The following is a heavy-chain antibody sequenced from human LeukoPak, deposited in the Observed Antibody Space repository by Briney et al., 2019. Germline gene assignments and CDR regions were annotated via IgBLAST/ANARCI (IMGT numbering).Heavy chain of an antibody. V-gene: IGHV5-10-1*01. CDR3: AILKRDGYNFDY. CDR2: IDPSDSYT. J-gene: IGHJ4*02. D-gene: IGHD5-24*01. Sequence: GESLKISCKGSGYSFPIYWISWVRQMPGKGLEWMGRIDPSDSYTNYSPSSQGHVTISADKSISTAYLQWSSLRASDTAIYYCAILKRDGYNFDYWGQGTLVTVSS. CDR1: GYSFPIYW.